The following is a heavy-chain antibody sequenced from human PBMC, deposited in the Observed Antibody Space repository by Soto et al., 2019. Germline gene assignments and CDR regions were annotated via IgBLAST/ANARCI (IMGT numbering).Heavy chain of an antibody. CDR3: ARGXRHRYYGSGSSYYGMDV. D-gene: IGHD3-10*01. V-gene: IGHV1-2*02. CDR1: GYTFTGYY. Sequence: ASVKVSCKASGYTFTGYYMHWVRQAPGQGLEWMGWINPNSGGTNYAQKFQGRVTMTRDTSISTAYMELSRLRSDDTAVYYCARGXRHRYYGSGSSYYGMDVWGQGTTVTVSS. CDR2: INPNSGGT. J-gene: IGHJ6*02.